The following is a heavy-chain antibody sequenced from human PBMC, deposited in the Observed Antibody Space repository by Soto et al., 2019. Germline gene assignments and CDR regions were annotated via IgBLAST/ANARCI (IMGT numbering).Heavy chain of an antibody. V-gene: IGHV3-23*01. CDR2: ISGSGGST. CDR1: GGPFSSYA. Sequence: PGGSLRLSCAASGGPFSSYAMSWVRQAPGKGLEWVSAISGSGGSTYYADSVKGRFTISRDNSKNTLYLQMNSLRAEDTAVYYCAKSVIDYDILTGPPDYWGQGTLVTVSS. D-gene: IGHD3-9*01. J-gene: IGHJ4*02. CDR3: AKSVIDYDILTGPPDY.